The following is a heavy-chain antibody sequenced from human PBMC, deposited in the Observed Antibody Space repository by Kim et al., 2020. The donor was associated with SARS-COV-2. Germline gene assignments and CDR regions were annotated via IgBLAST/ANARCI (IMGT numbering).Heavy chain of an antibody. J-gene: IGHJ4*02. CDR1: GFTFSTYG. Sequence: GGSLRLSCAASGFTFSTYGMDWVRQAPGKGLGWVAVISCDGSNKYYADSVKGRFTISRDNSKNTLYLQMNSLRIEDTAVYYCAKSVSGSYLGYDYWGQGTLVTVSS. CDR2: ISCDGSNK. CDR3: AKSVSGSYLGYDY. V-gene: IGHV3-30*18. D-gene: IGHD1-26*01.